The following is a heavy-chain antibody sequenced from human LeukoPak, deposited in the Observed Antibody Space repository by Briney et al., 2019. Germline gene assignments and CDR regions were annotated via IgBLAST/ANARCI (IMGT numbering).Heavy chain of an antibody. V-gene: IGHV4-59*01. CDR1: GASISSYY. CDR3: ATWYSGNFWYFDL. J-gene: IGHJ2*01. Sequence: SETLSLICTVSGASISSYYWSWIRQPPGKGLEWIGDIYYSGSIKYNPSLKSRVTMSVDTSKNQFSLKLRSVTAADTAVYYCATWYSGNFWYFDLWGRGTLVTVSS. D-gene: IGHD1-26*01. CDR2: IYYSGSI.